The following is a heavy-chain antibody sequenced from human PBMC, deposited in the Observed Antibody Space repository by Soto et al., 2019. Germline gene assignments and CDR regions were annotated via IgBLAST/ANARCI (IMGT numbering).Heavy chain of an antibody. CDR1: GYTFTSYG. CDR2: ISAHNGNT. Sequence: QVHLVQSGAEVKKPGASVKVSCKASGYTFTSYGITWVRQAPGHGLERMGWISAHNGNTDYAQKLQGRVIVTRDTATSTAYMELRSLISDDTAVYYCARGRYGDYWGQGALVTVSS. CDR3: ARGRYGDY. D-gene: IGHD1-1*01. J-gene: IGHJ4*02. V-gene: IGHV1-18*01.